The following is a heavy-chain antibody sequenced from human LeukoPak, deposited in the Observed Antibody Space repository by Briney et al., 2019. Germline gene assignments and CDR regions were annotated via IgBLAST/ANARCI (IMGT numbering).Heavy chain of an antibody. CDR3: ARGPPGYALDY. V-gene: IGHV3-11*06. Sequence: GGSLRLSCAASGFTLSDYYMSWIRQAPGKGLEWVSYISSSSTYTNYADSVKGRCTISRDNAKNSLYLQMNSLRAEDTAVYYCARGPPGYALDYWGQGTLVTVSS. CDR1: GFTLSDYY. J-gene: IGHJ4*02. D-gene: IGHD3-9*01. CDR2: ISSSSTYT.